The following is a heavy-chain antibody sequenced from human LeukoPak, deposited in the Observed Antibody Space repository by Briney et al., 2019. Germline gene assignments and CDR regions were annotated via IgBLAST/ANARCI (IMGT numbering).Heavy chain of an antibody. Sequence: GGSLRLSCAVSGLTVTDNYMSWVRQAPGKGPEWVSVIYPDGSTYHSDSVKGRFTISRDNPKNTLFLQMNTLRADDTAVYHCARTNPVYGDYDYWGQGTLVTVSS. D-gene: IGHD4-17*01. J-gene: IGHJ4*02. CDR3: ARTNPVYGDYDY. CDR1: GLTVTDNY. CDR2: IYPDGST. V-gene: IGHV3-53*01.